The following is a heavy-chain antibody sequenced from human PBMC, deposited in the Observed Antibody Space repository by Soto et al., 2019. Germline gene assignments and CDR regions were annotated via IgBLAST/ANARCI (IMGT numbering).Heavy chain of an antibody. J-gene: IGHJ6*02. CDR1: GGSISSYY. V-gene: IGHV4-59*01. CDR2: IYYSGST. D-gene: IGHD2-15*01. Sequence: SETLSLTCTVSGGSISSYYWSWIRQPPGKGLEWIGYIYYSGSTNYNPSLKSRVTISVGTSKNQFSLKLSSVTAADTAVYYCARDRTVDGMDVWGQGTTVTVSS. CDR3: ARDRTVDGMDV.